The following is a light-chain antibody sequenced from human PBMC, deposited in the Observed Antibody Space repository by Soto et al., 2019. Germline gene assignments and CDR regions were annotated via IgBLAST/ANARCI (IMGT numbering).Light chain of an antibody. V-gene: IGLV2-8*01. CDR1: SSDVGGYNY. J-gene: IGLJ3*02. CDR3: SSYAGSNNLV. CDR2: AVS. Sequence: QSVLTQPPSASGSPGQSVTISCTGTSSDVGGYNYVSWYQQHPGKAPKLMIYAVSKRPSGVPDRFSGSKSGNTASLTVSGHQAEDEADYYCSSYAGSNNLVFGGGTKLTVL.